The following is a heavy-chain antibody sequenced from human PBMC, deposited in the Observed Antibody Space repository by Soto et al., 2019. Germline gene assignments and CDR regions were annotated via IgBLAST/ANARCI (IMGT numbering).Heavy chain of an antibody. Sequence: QVQLQQWGAGPLRPLETLSLTCGVSGGSFSGYYWAWIRQSPGKGLEWIGEINDRGSINYNPSLKSGVSISVDRSKNDYSLNLRSVTAADRAVYYCARESHDILTGPPWVWYFDLWGRGTLVTVSS. D-gene: IGHD3-9*01. V-gene: IGHV4-34*01. CDR1: GGSFSGYY. J-gene: IGHJ2*01. CDR2: INDRGSI. CDR3: ARESHDILTGPPWVWYFDL.